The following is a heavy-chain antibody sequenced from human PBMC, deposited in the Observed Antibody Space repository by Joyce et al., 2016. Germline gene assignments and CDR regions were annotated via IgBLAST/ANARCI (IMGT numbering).Heavy chain of an antibody. CDR2: SNPGGGGT. D-gene: IGHD2-2*01. CDR1: GYAFISYY. Sequence: QVQLVQSGAEVKKPGASVRVSCKASGYAFISYYVHWVRQAPGQGLDWMGISNPGGGGTNYAQKFLGRVTLNRDTSTNTVYLDLSSLRSEDTAIYYCARALVPAAAFDFWGQGTLVTVSS. V-gene: IGHV1-46*01. CDR3: ARALVPAAAFDF. J-gene: IGHJ4*02.